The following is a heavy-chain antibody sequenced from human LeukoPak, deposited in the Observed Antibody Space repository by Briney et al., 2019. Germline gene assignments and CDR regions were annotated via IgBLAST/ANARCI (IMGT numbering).Heavy chain of an antibody. D-gene: IGHD5-18*01. CDR1: GGSFSGYY. CDR3: ARFAVDTLMVFDY. V-gene: IGHV4-59*08. Sequence: SETLSLTCAVYGGSFSGYYWSWIRQPPGKGLEWIGYIYYSGSTNYNPSLTSRVTISVDTSKNQFSLKLRFVTAADTAVYYCARFAVDTLMVFDYWGQGTLVTVSS. CDR2: IYYSGST. J-gene: IGHJ4*02.